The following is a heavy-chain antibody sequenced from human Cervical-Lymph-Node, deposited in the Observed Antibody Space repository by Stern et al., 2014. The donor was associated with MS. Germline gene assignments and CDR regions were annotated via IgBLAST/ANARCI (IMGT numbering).Heavy chain of an antibody. V-gene: IGHV3-9*01. Sequence: EVQLVESGGGLVQPGRSLRLSCAASGFTFDGYAMHWVRQAPGKGLEWIAGISWNSVSIGYADSVKGRFTSSRDTAKNSLYLQMNSLRTEDTALYYCAKSSGSFFFSLDYWGQGTLVTVSS. CDR2: ISWNSVSI. D-gene: IGHD1-26*01. CDR1: GFTFDGYA. CDR3: AKSSGSFFFSLDY. J-gene: IGHJ4*02.